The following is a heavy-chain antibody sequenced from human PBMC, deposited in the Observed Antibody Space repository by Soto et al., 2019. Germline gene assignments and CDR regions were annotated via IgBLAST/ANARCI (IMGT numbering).Heavy chain of an antibody. CDR2: ISSSGSTI. CDR3: ARDRPRRYYYDSSGYYFDY. J-gene: IGHJ4*02. Sequence: GGSLRLSCAASGFTFSDYYMSWIRQAPGKGLEWDSYISSSGSTIYYADSVKGRFTISRDNAKNSLYLQMNSVRAEDASVYSCARDRPRRYYYDSSGYYFDYWGQGTLVTVSS. CDR1: GFTFSDYY. V-gene: IGHV3-11*01. D-gene: IGHD3-22*01.